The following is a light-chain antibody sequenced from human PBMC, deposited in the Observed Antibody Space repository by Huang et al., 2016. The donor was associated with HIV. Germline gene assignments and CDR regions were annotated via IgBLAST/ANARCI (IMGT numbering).Light chain of an antibody. CDR1: QGISNS. CDR3: QQYFSALWT. CDR2: GAS. V-gene: IGKV1-NL1*01. J-gene: IGKJ1*01. Sequence: DIQMTQSPPSLSASVADRVPITCRASQGISNSLAWYQQKPGKPPRLLVSGASNLESGVPSRFSGSGSGTDYTLTISSLQPEDFATYYCQQYFSALWTFGQGTKV.